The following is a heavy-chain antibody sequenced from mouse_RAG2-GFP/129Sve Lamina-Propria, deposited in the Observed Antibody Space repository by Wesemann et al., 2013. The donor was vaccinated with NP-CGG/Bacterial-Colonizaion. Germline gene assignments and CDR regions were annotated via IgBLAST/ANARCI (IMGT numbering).Heavy chain of an antibody. CDR3: ARDEAYDYDDRFAY. CDR1: GYTFTSYW. J-gene: IGHJ3*01. Sequence: QVQLQQPGAELVKPGASVKLSCKASGYTFTSYWMHWVKQRPGQGLEWIGDIYPGSGSTNYNEKFKSKATLTVDTSSSTAYMQLSSLTSEDSAVYYCARDEAYDYDDRFAYWGQGTLVTVSA. V-gene: IGHV1-55*01. D-gene: IGHD2-4*01. CDR2: IYPGSGST.